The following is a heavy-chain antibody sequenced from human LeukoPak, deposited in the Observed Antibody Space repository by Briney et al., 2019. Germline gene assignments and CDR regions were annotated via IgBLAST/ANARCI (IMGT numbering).Heavy chain of an antibody. CDR1: GFTFSSYG. D-gene: IGHD6-13*01. CDR2: ISYDGSNK. Sequence: GRSLRLSCAASGFTFSSYGMHWVRQAPGKGLEWVAVISYDGSNKYYADSVKGRFTISRDNSKNTLYLQMNSLRAEDTAVYYCARDESSWSREYYFDYWGQGTLVTVSS. J-gene: IGHJ4*02. CDR3: ARDESSWSREYYFDY. V-gene: IGHV3-30*03.